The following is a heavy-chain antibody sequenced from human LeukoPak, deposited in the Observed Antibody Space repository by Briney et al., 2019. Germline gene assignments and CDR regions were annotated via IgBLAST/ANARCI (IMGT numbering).Heavy chain of an antibody. CDR1: GFTFDDYA. J-gene: IGHJ4*02. CDR2: ISWNSGSI. V-gene: IGHV3-9*01. Sequence: GGSLRLSCAASGFTFDDYAMHWVWQAPGKGLEWVSGISWNSGSIGYADSVKGRFTISRDNARNSLYLQMNSLRAEDTALYYCAKDSSSGWYRDFDYWGQGTLVTVSS. CDR3: AKDSSSGWYRDFDY. D-gene: IGHD6-19*01.